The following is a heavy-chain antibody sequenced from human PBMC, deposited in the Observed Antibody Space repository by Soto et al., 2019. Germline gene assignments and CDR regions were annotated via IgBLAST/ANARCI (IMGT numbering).Heavy chain of an antibody. CDR1: GGTFSSYA. D-gene: IGHD3-3*01. CDR3: ARETKFFGVAGDYYYYGMDV. V-gene: IGHV1-69*13. CDR2: IIPIFGTA. Sequence: SVKVSCKASGGTFSSYAISWVRQAPGQGLEWMGGIIPIFGTANYAQKFQGRVTITADESTSTAYMELSSLRSEDTAVYYCARETKFFGVAGDYYYYGMDVWGQGTPVTVSS. J-gene: IGHJ6*02.